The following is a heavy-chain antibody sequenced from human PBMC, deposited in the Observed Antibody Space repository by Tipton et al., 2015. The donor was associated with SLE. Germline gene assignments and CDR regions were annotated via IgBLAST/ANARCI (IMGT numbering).Heavy chain of an antibody. V-gene: IGHV4-31*03. CDR3: AKTEDFSDFYFDF. CDR2: IYYSGSP. J-gene: IGHJ4*02. CDR1: GGSISSGDHH. Sequence: TLSLTCSVSGGSISSGDHHWNWIRQRPGKGLEWIGDIYYSGSPYYNPSLKSRITISLDTSKNEFSLRLRSVTAEDTAIYYCAKTEDFSDFYFDFWGQGTLVTVSS. D-gene: IGHD4-17*01.